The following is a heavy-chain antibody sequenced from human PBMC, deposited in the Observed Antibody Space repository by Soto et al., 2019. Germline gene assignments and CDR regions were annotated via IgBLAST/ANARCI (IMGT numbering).Heavy chain of an antibody. CDR3: ARYLGYFDWLSSGSDP. J-gene: IGHJ5*02. V-gene: IGHV4-34*01. CDR2: INHSGST. Sequence: SETLSLTCAVYGGSFSGYYWSWIRQPPGKGLEWIGEINHSGSTNYNPSLKSRVTISVDTSKNQFSLKLSSVTAADTAVYYCARYLGYFDWLSSGSDPWGQGTLVTVS. D-gene: IGHD3-9*01. CDR1: GGSFSGYY.